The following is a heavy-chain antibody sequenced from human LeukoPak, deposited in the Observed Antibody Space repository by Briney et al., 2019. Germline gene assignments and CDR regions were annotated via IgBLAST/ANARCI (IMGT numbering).Heavy chain of an antibody. D-gene: IGHD3-3*01. J-gene: IGHJ3*02. CDR2: INPNSGGT. Sequence: GASVKVSCKASGYTFTGYYMHWVRQAPGQGLEWMGWINPNSGGTNYAQKFQGRVTMTRDTSISTAYMELSRLRSDDTAVYYCARLALGDFWSGYEEFNPAFDIWGQGTMVTVSS. CDR1: GYTFTGYY. CDR3: ARLALGDFWSGYEEFNPAFDI. V-gene: IGHV1-2*02.